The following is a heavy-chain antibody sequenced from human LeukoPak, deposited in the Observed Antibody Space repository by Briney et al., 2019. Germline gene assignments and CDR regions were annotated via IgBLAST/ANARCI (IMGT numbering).Heavy chain of an antibody. D-gene: IGHD4-11*01. V-gene: IGHV3-23*01. CDR1: GFTFSTYA. J-gene: IGHJ4*02. CDR3: TKDLYTVTGDY. Sequence: GGSLRLSCAASGFTFSTYAMSWVRQAPGKGQEWVSLISSNGGSTHYADSVKGRFTISRDNSKNTLYLQMKSLRAEDTAVYYCTKDLYTVTGDYWGQGTLVTVSS. CDR2: ISSNGGST.